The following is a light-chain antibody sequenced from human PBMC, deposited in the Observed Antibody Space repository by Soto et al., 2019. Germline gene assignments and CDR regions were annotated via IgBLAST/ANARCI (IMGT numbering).Light chain of an antibody. CDR1: QSVTSNY. J-gene: IGKJ1*01. Sequence: EIVLTQSPGTLSLSPGESAALSCRASQSVTSNYLVWYRKKPGQAPRLLIYAISSRAAGIPDRFSGSGSGTDFTLTITRLEPEDSAVYYCQQHSNSPWTFGQGTRVEI. CDR2: AIS. V-gene: IGKV3D-20*02. CDR3: QQHSNSPWT.